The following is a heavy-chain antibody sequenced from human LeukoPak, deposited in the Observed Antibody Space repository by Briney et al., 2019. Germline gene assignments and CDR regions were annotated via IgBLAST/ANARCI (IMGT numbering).Heavy chain of an antibody. CDR1: GFTFSSYS. Sequence: GGSLRLSCAASGFTFSSYSMNWVRQAPGKGLEWVSSISSSSSYIYYADSVKGRFTISRDNSKNTLYLQMGSLRAEDMAVYYCARDGDYDFWSGYSAIDYWGQGTLVTVSS. J-gene: IGHJ4*02. V-gene: IGHV3-21*01. CDR2: ISSSSSYI. CDR3: ARDGDYDFWSGYSAIDY. D-gene: IGHD3-3*01.